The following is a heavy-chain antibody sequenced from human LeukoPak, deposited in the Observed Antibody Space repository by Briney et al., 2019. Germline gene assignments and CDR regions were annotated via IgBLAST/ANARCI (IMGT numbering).Heavy chain of an antibody. Sequence: GGSLRLSCAASGFTFDDYAMHWVRQAPGKGLEWVSGISWNSGSIGYADSVKGRFTISRDNAKNSLYLQMNSLRGEDTALYYCAKDSPRLKQWLAYGMDVWGQGTTVTVSS. CDR2: ISWNSGSI. CDR1: GFTFDDYA. D-gene: IGHD6-19*01. CDR3: AKDSPRLKQWLAYGMDV. V-gene: IGHV3-9*01. J-gene: IGHJ6*02.